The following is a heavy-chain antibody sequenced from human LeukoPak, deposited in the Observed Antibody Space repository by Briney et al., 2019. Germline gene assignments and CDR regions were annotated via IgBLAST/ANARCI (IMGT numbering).Heavy chain of an antibody. Sequence: SETLSLTCAVYGGSFSGYYWSWIRQPPGKGLEWIGEINHSGSTNYNPSLKSRVTISVDTSKNQFSLKLSSVTAADTAVYYCARLGVRGVKRGYYSYMDVWGKGTTVTISS. CDR3: ARLGVRGVKRGYYSYMDV. CDR2: INHSGST. V-gene: IGHV4-34*01. J-gene: IGHJ6*03. CDR1: GGSFSGYY. D-gene: IGHD3-10*01.